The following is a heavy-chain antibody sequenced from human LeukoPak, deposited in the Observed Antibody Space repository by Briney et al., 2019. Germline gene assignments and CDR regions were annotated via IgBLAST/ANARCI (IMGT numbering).Heavy chain of an antibody. V-gene: IGHV1-2*02. D-gene: IGHD2-2*01. CDR1: GYTFTGYY. CDR2: INPNSGGT. Sequence: ASVKVSCKASGYTFTGYYMHWVRQAPGQGLEWMGWINPNSGGTNYAQKFQGRVTMTRDTSISTAYMELSRLRSDDTAVYYCARDHRIRGCSSTSCFDAFDIWGQGTMVTVSS. CDR3: ARDHRIRGCSSTSCFDAFDI. J-gene: IGHJ3*02.